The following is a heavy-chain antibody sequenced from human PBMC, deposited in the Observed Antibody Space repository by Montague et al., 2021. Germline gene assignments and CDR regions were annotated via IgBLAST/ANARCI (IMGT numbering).Heavy chain of an antibody. CDR2: VYKRGDT. Sequence: SETLSLTCSVSGDSISSYEYYWTWIRQPAGRGLEWIGRVYKRGDTNTNPSLRSRLTLSVDTSKNHFSLTLTSVTAADTAVYFCARDSPVVGPRVGWHKGAFDIWGQGTMVTVSS. J-gene: IGHJ3*02. CDR1: GDSISSYEYY. V-gene: IGHV4-4*07. D-gene: IGHD1-14*01. CDR3: ARDSPVVGPRVGWHKGAFDI.